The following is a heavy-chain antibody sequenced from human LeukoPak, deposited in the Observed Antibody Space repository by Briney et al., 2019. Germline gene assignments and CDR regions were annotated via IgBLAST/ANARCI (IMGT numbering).Heavy chain of an antibody. Sequence: GESLKTSCTGSGYSFTSYWMGWVRQMPGKGLEWMGVIYPGDSDTRYSTSFQGQVTISADKSISTAYLQWSSLKASDTAMYYCARGSSIADHGWFDPWGQGTLVTVSS. CDR2: IYPGDSDT. D-gene: IGHD6-6*01. J-gene: IGHJ5*02. V-gene: IGHV5-51*01. CDR1: GYSFTSYW. CDR3: ARGSSIADHGWFDP.